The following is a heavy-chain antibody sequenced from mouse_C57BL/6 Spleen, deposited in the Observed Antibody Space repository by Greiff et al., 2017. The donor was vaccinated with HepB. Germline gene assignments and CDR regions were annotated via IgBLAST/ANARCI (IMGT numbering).Heavy chain of an antibody. Sequence: EVKGVEAGGEVGKPGGALKLSGEEEGATFRRKGRGGGGQTPDKRLAWVATISSGGSYTYYPDSVKGRFTISRDNAKNTLYLQMSSLKSEDTAMYYCARHVYDGYYWFAYWGQGTLVTVSA. CDR2: ISSGGSYT. V-gene: IGHV5-6*01. J-gene: IGHJ3*01. CDR1: GATFRRKG. D-gene: IGHD2-3*01. CDR3: ARHVYDGYYWFAY.